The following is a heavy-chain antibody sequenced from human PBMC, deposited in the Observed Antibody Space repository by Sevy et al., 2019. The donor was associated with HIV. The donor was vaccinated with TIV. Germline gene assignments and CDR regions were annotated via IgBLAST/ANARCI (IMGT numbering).Heavy chain of an antibody. D-gene: IGHD3-9*01. V-gene: IGHV4-30-2*01. CDR2: IYHTGNT. CDR1: GDSITSGAFS. J-gene: IGHJ3*02. Sequence: KQSQTLSLTCSVSGDSITSGAFSWNWIRQPPGKGLEWIGYIYHTGNTYYSPSLKSQLTISVDRSKNQFSLNLTSVTAADTAVYYCARDGGTLTVPGSFDIWGQGTMVTVSS. CDR3: ARDGGTLTVPGSFDI.